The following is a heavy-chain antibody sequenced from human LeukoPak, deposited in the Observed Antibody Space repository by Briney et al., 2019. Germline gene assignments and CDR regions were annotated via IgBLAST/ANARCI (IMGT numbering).Heavy chain of an antibody. CDR3: ARVGCSSTSCYYAFDI. CDR1: GFTFSTYA. J-gene: IGHJ3*02. Sequence: GGSLRLSCAASGFTFSTYAMHWVRQAPGKGLEWVAVISYDGSNKYYADSVKGRFTISRDNSKNTLYLQMNSLRAEDTAVYYCARVGCSSTSCYYAFDIWGQGTMVTVSS. CDR2: ISYDGSNK. V-gene: IGHV3-30-3*01. D-gene: IGHD2-2*01.